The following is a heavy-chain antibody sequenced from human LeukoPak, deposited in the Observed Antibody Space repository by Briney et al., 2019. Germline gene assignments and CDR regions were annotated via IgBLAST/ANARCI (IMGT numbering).Heavy chain of an antibody. CDR2: IYYSGST. CDR3: ARARGYSYGYPDY. V-gene: IGHV4-38-2*02. D-gene: IGHD5-18*01. CDR1: RYSISSSYY. J-gene: IGHJ4*02. Sequence: SETLSLTCSVSRYSISSSYYWGWIRQPPGKGLEWIGTIYYSGSTYYNPSLKSRVTISVDTSKNQFSLNLSSVTAADTAVYYCARARGYSYGYPDYWGQGTLVTVSS.